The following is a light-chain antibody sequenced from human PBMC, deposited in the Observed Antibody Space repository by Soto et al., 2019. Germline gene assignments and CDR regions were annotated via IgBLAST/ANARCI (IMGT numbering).Light chain of an antibody. CDR2: AAS. CDR1: QSVINNY. V-gene: IGKV3-20*01. J-gene: IGKJ1*01. CDR3: QQYGSSRT. Sequence: VLPQSPGTLSLFPGARAPLSCRASQSVINNYLACYQQTPGQAPRLLIYAASNRATGIPARCSGSAAGTDFTLTISTVDPEYFAQYYWQQYGSSRTFGQGTKVDI.